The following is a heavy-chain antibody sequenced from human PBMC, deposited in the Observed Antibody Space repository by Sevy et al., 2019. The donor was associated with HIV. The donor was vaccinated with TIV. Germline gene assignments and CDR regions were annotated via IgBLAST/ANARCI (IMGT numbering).Heavy chain of an antibody. D-gene: IGHD3-16*02. Sequence: GGSLRLSCAASGFTFSNFEMNWVRQAPGKGLEWVSYISSSGTTIYYIDSVKGRFTISRDNAKNSLYLQMNSLRAEDTAVYYCAKDLSAGTDVWGQGTTVTVSS. CDR1: GFTFSNFE. CDR2: ISSSGTTI. J-gene: IGHJ6*02. CDR3: AKDLSAGTDV. V-gene: IGHV3-48*03.